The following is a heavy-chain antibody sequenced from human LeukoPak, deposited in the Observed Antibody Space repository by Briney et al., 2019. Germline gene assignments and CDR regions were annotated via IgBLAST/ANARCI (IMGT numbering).Heavy chain of an antibody. V-gene: IGHV3-23*01. CDR1: GFTFSSYA. CDR2: ISGSGGST. Sequence: AGGSLRLSCAASGFTFSSYAMSWVRRAPGKGLEWVSAISGSGGSTYYADSVKGRFTISRDNSKNTLYLQMNSLRAEDTAVYYCAKDGYYGDYLFDYWGQGTLVTVSS. CDR3: AKDGYYGDYLFDY. D-gene: IGHD4-17*01. J-gene: IGHJ4*02.